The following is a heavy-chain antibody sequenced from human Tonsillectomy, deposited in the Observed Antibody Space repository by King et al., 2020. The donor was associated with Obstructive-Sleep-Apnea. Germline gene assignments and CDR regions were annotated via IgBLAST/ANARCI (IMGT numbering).Heavy chain of an antibody. CDR1: GGSFSGYY. D-gene: IGHD6-6*01. Sequence: VQLQQWGAGLLKPSETLSLTCAVYGGSFSGYYWTWIRQPPGEGLEWIGEINHSGSTDYNPSLKSRVTISVDTSKNQFSLKLTSVTAADTAIYYGARFVSRAARLESPYYGMDVWGQGTTVTVSS. CDR3: ARFVSRAARLESPYYGMDV. V-gene: IGHV4-34*01. CDR2: INHSGST. J-gene: IGHJ6*02.